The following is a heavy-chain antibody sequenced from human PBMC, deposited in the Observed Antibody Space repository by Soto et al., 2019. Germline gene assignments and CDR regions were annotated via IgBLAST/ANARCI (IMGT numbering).Heavy chain of an antibody. Sequence: GGSLRLSCAASGFTFSSYSMNWVRQAPGKGLEWVSSISSSSSYIYYADSVKGRFTISRDNAKNSLYLQMNSLRAEDTDVYYCARDLGSNTPYDTWGQGKMVNV. CDR2: ISSSSSYI. J-gene: IGHJ3*02. CDR3: ARDLGSNTPYDT. V-gene: IGHV3-21*01. CDR1: GFTFSSYS. D-gene: IGHD3-10*01.